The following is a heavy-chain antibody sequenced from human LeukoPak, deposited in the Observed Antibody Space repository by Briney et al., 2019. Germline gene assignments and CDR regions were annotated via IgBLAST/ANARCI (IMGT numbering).Heavy chain of an antibody. CDR3: ARLNRWEMTTVTTGYAFDI. V-gene: IGHV4-59*08. CDR1: GGSISGYY. D-gene: IGHD4-17*01. CDR2: IYYSGST. J-gene: IGHJ3*02. Sequence: PSETLSLTCTVSGGSISGYYWSWIRQPPGMGLDWIGYIYYSGSTNCSPSLASRVTMSLDTSKNQFSLKLTSVTAADTAVYYCARLNRWEMTTVTTGYAFDIWGQGTMVTVSS.